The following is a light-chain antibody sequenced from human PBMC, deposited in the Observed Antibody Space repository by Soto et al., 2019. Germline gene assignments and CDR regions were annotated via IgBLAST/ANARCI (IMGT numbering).Light chain of an antibody. CDR2: GTS. V-gene: IGKV3-15*01. CDR1: QSVNSN. Sequence: EIVMTQSPATLSLSPGERATLSCRASQSVNSNLAWYQQKAGQAPRLLIYGTSTRATGIPARFSGSGSGTEFTLTISSLQPDDFATYYCQQYKTYWTFGPGTKVDIK. CDR3: QQYKTYWT. J-gene: IGKJ1*01.